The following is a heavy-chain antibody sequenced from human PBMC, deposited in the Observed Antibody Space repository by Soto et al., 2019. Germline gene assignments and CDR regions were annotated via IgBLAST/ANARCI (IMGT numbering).Heavy chain of an antibody. J-gene: IGHJ6*02. V-gene: IGHV4-38-2*01. CDR2: IYHAGSV. CDR3: ARTFDYYGMDV. Sequence: PSETLSLTCAVCGYSIGSGYYWAWIRQSPGKGLEWIGSIYHAGSVYYNPSLNGRVALSMDTSKNHFSLKLTSVTAADTAVYYCARTFDYYGMDVWGQGTTVTVSS. CDR1: GYSIGSGYY.